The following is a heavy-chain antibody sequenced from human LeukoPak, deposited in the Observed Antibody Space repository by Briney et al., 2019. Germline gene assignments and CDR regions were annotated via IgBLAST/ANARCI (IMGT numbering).Heavy chain of an antibody. CDR1: GFTFTSSA. D-gene: IGHD2-2*01. CDR2: IVVGSGNT. CDR3: AADRRDCSSTSCYEVDYYYYGMDV. J-gene: IGHJ6*02. Sequence: AASVKVSCKASGFTFTSSAVQWVRQARGQRLEWIGWIVVGSGNTNYAQKFQERVTITRDMSTSTAYMELSSLRSEDTAVYYCAADRRDCSSTSCYEVDYYYYGMDVWGQGTTVTVSS. V-gene: IGHV1-58*01.